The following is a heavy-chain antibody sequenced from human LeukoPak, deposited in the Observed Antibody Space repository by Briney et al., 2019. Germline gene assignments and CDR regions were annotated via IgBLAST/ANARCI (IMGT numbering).Heavy chain of an antibody. V-gene: IGHV1-18*01. Sequence: GASVKVSCKASGYTFTSYGISWVRQAPGQGLEWMGWISAYNGNTNYAQKLQGRVTMTTDTSTSTAYMELRSLRSDDTAVYYCARVIGVAATRLFWSPQGGAFDIWGQGTMVTVSS. CDR2: ISAYNGNT. CDR1: GYTFTSYG. CDR3: ARVIGVAATRLFWSPQGGAFDI. D-gene: IGHD2-15*01. J-gene: IGHJ3*02.